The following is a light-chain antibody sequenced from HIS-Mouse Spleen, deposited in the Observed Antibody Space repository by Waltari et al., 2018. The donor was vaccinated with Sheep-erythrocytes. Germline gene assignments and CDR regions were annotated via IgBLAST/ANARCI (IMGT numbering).Light chain of an antibody. J-gene: IGLJ1*01. Sequence: QSALTQPRSVSGSPGQSVTISCTGTSSDVGGYNYVSWYQQHPGKAPKLMMYDVSKPPAGVPARLSGSKSGNTASLTISGLPAEDEADYYCCSYAGSYNYVFGTGTKVTVL. CDR1: SSDVGGYNY. CDR3: CSYAGSYNYV. CDR2: DVS. V-gene: IGLV2-11*01.